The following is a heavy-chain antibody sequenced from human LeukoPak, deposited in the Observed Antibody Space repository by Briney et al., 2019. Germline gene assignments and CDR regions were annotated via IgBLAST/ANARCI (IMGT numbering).Heavy chain of an antibody. J-gene: IGHJ3*02. CDR3: ARRYDSSGYEAFDI. CDR1: GFTFSSYW. Sequence: GGSLRLSCAASGFTFSSYWMSWVRQAPGVGLEWVANIKQDGSEKYYVDSVKGRFTISRDNAKNSLYLQMNSLRAEDTAVYYCARRYDSSGYEAFDIWGQGTMVTVSS. V-gene: IGHV3-7*04. CDR2: IKQDGSEK. D-gene: IGHD3-22*01.